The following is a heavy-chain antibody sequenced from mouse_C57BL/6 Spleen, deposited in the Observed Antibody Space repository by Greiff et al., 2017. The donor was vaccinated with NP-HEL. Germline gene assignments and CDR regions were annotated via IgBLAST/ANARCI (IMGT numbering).Heavy chain of an antibody. Sequence: VQLQESGAELVKPGASVKISCKASGYAFSSYWMNWVKQRPGKGLEWIGQIYPGDGDTNYNGKFKGKATLTADKSSSTAYMQLSSLTSEDSAVYFCARGAPEFITSGDYWGQGTSVTVSS. CDR2: IYPGDGDT. D-gene: IGHD1-1*01. CDR3: ARGAPEFITSGDY. V-gene: IGHV1-80*01. CDR1: GYAFSSYW. J-gene: IGHJ4*01.